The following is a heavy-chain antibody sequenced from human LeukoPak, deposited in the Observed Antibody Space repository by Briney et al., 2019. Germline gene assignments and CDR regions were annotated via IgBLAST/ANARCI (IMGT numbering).Heavy chain of an antibody. V-gene: IGHV3-48*03. CDR2: ISSSGSTI. Sequence: GGSLRLSCSASGFTFSSYERNWVRQAPGKGLEWVSYISSSGSTIYYAYSVKGRFTISRDKAKNSLYLQMNSLRAEDTAVYYCARADGDFDYWGQGTLVTVSS. CDR1: GFTFSSYE. D-gene: IGHD3-16*01. CDR3: ARADGDFDY. J-gene: IGHJ4*02.